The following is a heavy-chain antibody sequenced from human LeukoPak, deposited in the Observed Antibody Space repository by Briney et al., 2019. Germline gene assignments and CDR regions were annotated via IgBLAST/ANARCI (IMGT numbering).Heavy chain of an antibody. J-gene: IGHJ4*02. V-gene: IGHV3-33*01. CDR1: GFTFSSYG. D-gene: IGHD6-6*01. CDR3: ARAEGSSYHFDY. CDR2: IWYDGSNK. Sequence: PGRSLRLSCAASGFTFSSYGMHWVRQAPGKGLEWVAVIWYDGSNKYYADSVKGRFTISRDNSKNTLYPQMNSLRAEDTAVYYCARAEGSSYHFDYWGQGTLVTVSS.